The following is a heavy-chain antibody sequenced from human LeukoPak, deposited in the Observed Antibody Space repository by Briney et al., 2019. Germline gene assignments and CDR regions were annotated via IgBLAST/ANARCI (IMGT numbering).Heavy chain of an antibody. CDR1: GGSISSYY. Sequence: SETLSLTCTVSGGSISSYYWNWIRQPPGKGLEWIGYIYYSGRTNYNPSLKSRVTISVDTSKNQFSLKLSSVTAADTAVYYCARPFPAAGIASWGQGTLVTVSS. J-gene: IGHJ4*02. CDR2: IYYSGRT. V-gene: IGHV4-59*12. D-gene: IGHD6-13*01. CDR3: ARPFPAAGIAS.